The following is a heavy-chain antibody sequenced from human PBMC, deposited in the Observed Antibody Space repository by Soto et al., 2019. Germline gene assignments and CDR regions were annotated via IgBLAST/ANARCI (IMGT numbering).Heavy chain of an antibody. J-gene: IGHJ4*02. Sequence: QLQLQESGPGLVKPSETLSLTCTVSGGSISSSSYYWGWIRQPPGEGLEWIGSIYYSGSTYYNPSLKSRVTISVDTSKNQFSLKLSSVTAADTAVYYCARQILGYCSSTSCYPDYFDYWGQGTLVTVSS. CDR2: IYYSGST. D-gene: IGHD2-2*03. CDR3: ARQILGYCSSTSCYPDYFDY. V-gene: IGHV4-39*01. CDR1: GGSISSSSYY.